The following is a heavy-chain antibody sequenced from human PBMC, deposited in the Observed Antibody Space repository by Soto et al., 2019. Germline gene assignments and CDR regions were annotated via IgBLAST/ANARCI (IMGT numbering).Heavy chain of an antibody. J-gene: IGHJ5*02. Sequence: QFQLVQPGAAVKRRGASVKVSCKTSGYTFTSYGSLWMRQAPGQGFEWMGWISVYNGDTNYAQKLQGRVTMTKATSSKRSDMELMSLRSDDTVLYHCARARTGNLFDPWGQGTLVTVSS. CDR1: GYTFTSYG. CDR3: ARARTGNLFDP. CDR2: ISVYNGDT. V-gene: IGHV1-18*01.